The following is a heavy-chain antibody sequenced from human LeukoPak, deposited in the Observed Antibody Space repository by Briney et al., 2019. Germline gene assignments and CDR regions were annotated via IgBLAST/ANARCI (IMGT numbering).Heavy chain of an antibody. CDR3: ARGSRYYDSSGYYFDY. CDR1: GYTFTSYY. Sequence: ASVKVSCKASGYTFTSYYMHWVRQAPGQGLEWMGIINPSGGSASYAQKFQGRVTMTRDTSTSTVYMELSSLRPEDTAVYYCARGSRYYDSSGYYFDYWGQGTLVTVSS. D-gene: IGHD3-22*01. J-gene: IGHJ4*02. CDR2: INPSGGSA. V-gene: IGHV1-46*01.